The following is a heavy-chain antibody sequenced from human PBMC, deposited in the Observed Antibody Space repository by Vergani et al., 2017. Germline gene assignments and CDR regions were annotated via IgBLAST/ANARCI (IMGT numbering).Heavy chain of an antibody. CDR1: GFTFSTYA. CDR2: ISSDGGST. D-gene: IGHD2-15*01. J-gene: IGHJ4*02. CDR3: AKEGGGYCSGGTCYPEY. Sequence: EVQLVESGGGLVQPGGSLRLSCAASGFTFSTYAMTWVRQAPGKGLEWVSTISSDGGSTYYADSVKGRFTISRDNSKNTLSLQMNSLTAEDTAIYYCAKEGGGYCSGGTCYPEYWGQGTLVIVSS. V-gene: IGHV3-23*04.